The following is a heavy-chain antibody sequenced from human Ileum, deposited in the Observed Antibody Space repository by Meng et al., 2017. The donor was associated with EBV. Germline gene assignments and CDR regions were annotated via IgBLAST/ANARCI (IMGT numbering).Heavy chain of an antibody. V-gene: IGHV4-59*08. D-gene: IGHD2-15*01. J-gene: IGHJ4*02. CDR3: ARGGWSLDY. CDR2: IYYSGST. CDR1: GGSISSYY. Sequence: QVQLEEAGPGLVKPSETLLLTGTVSGGSISSYYWSWIRQPPGKGLEWIGYIYYSGSTNYNPSLKSRVTISVDTSKNQFSLNLSSVTAADTAVYYCARGGWSLDYWGQGTLVTVSS.